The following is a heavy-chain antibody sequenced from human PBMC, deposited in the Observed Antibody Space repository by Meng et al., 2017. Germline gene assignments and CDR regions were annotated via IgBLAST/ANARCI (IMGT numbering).Heavy chain of an antibody. D-gene: IGHD3-22*01. CDR1: GGTFSSYA. CDR3: ASDRRYADSYYYDSSGRAFDI. V-gene: IGHV1-69*13. J-gene: IGHJ3*02. Sequence: SVKVSCKASGGTFSSYAISWVRQAPGQGLEWMGGIIPIFGTANYEQKFQGRVTITADESTSTAYMELSSLRSEDTAVYYCASDRRYADSYYYDSSGRAFDIWGQGTMVTVSS. CDR2: IIPIFGTA.